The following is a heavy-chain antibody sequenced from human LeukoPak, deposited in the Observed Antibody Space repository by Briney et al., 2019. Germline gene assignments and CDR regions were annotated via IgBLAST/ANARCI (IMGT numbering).Heavy chain of an antibody. CDR1: GFTVSSNY. D-gene: IGHD4-23*01. CDR3: ARDAVAYYFDY. CDR2: IYSGGST. Sequence: PGGSLRLSCAASGFTVSSNYMSRVRQAPGKGLEWVSVIYSGGSTYYADSVKGRFTISRDNSKNTLYLQMNSLRAEDTAVYYCARDAVAYYFDYWGQGTLVTVSS. J-gene: IGHJ4*02. V-gene: IGHV3-66*01.